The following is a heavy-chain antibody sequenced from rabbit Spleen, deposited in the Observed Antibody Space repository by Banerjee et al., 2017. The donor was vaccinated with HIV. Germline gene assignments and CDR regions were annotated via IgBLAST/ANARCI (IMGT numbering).Heavy chain of an antibody. D-gene: IGHD5-1*01. CDR1: GFDFSSYG. Sequence: QEQLVESGGGLVQPGGSLKLSCKASGFDFSSYGVSWVRQAPGKGLEWIGYIDPVFGITYFASWVNGRFTISRENTQNTVSLQMTSLTAADMATYFCARDLVGVIGWNFYLWGPGTLVTVS. CDR2: IDPVFGIT. J-gene: IGHJ6*01. CDR3: ARDLVGVIGWNFYL. V-gene: IGHV1S47*01.